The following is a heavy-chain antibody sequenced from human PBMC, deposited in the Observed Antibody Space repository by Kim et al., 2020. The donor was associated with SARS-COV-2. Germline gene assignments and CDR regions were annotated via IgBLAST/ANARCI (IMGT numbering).Heavy chain of an antibody. Sequence: GGSLRLSCAASGFTFSSYEMNWVRQAPGKGLERDSYISSSGNTIYYADSVKGRFTISRDNAKNSLYLQMNSLRAEDTAVYYCARDYALVALVTVVHYGMDVWGKETTVTVSS. CDR2: ISSSGNTI. CDR1: GFTFSSYE. D-gene: IGHD2-2*01. CDR3: ARDYALVALVTVVHYGMDV. J-gene: IGHJ6*04. V-gene: IGHV3-48*03.